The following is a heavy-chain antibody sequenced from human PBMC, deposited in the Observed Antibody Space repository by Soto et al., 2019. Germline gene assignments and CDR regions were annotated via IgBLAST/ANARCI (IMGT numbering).Heavy chain of an antibody. CDR3: ARGYCTATICDPWFDP. CDR2: IYPGNSDT. J-gene: IGHJ5*02. D-gene: IGHD2-8*02. CDR1: GYAVSSYW. V-gene: IGHV5-51*01. Sequence: XESLKISCQGSGYAVSSYWIAWVRQMPGEGLEWMGIIYPGNSDTRYSPSFQGQVTISVDKSITTAYLQWSSLKASDTAMYYCARGYCTATICDPWFDPWGQGTLVTVSS.